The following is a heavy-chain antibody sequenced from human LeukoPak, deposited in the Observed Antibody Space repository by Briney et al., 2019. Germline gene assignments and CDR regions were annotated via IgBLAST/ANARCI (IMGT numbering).Heavy chain of an antibody. V-gene: IGHV3-30-3*01. CDR3: AKDRSTGFRSFDH. CDR1: GFTFSSYA. CDR2: ISYDGSNK. J-gene: IGHJ4*02. Sequence: GRSLRLSCAASGFTFSSYAMHWVRQAPGKGLEWVAVISYDGSNKYYADSVKGRFTISRDNSKNTLYLQMTSLRGEDTALYYCAKDRSTGFRSFDHWGQGTLVTVSS. D-gene: IGHD3-9*01.